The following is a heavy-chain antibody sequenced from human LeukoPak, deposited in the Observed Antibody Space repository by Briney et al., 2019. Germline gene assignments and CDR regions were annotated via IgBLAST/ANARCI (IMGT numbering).Heavy chain of an antibody. Sequence: GASVKVSCKASGYTFTSYDINWVRQATGQGLEWMGWMNPNSGNTGYAQKFQGRVTMTRNTSISTAYMELSSLRSEDTAVYYCARGEAVVAAGEISVVYYYGTDVWGKGTTVTVSS. V-gene: IGHV1-8*01. CDR1: GYTFTSYD. J-gene: IGHJ6*04. CDR2: MNPNSGNT. CDR3: ARGEAVVAAGEISVVYYYGTDV. D-gene: IGHD2-15*01.